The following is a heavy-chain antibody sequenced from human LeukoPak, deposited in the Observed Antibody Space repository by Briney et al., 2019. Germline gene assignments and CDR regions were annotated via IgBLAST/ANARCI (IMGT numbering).Heavy chain of an antibody. V-gene: IGHV3-30*03. CDR3: ASLYYYDSSGYYEDY. J-gene: IGHJ4*02. D-gene: IGHD3-22*01. Sequence: GGSLRLSCAASGFTFSSYGMHWVRQAPGKGLEWVAVISYDGSNKYYADSVKGRFTISRDNSKNTLYLQMNSLRAEDTAVYYCASLYYYDSSGYYEDYWGQGTLVTVSS. CDR1: GFTFSSYG. CDR2: ISYDGSNK.